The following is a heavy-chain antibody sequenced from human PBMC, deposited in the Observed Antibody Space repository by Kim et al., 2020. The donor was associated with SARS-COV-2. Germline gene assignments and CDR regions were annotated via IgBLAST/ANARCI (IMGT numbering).Heavy chain of an antibody. CDR1: GGTFSSYA. J-gene: IGHJ6*03. V-gene: IGHV1-69*04. CDR3: ARDEAATVYYYYYMDV. CDR2: IIPIFGIA. Sequence: SVKVYCKASGGTFSSYAISWVRQAPGQGLEWMGRIIPIFGIANYAQKFQGRVTITADKSTSTAYMELSSLRSEDTAVYYCARDEAATVYYYYYMDVWGKGTTVTVSS. D-gene: IGHD2-15*01.